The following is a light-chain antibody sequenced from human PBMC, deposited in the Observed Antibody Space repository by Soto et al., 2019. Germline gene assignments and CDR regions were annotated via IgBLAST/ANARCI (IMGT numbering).Light chain of an antibody. CDR3: HQRSNWPYT. J-gene: IGKJ2*01. CDR2: DAS. V-gene: IGKV3-11*01. CDR1: QSVTSY. Sequence: EIVLTQSPATLSLSPGERPTLSCRVSQSVTSYLAWYQQKPGQAPRLLIYDASNRATGIPARFSGSGSGTDFTLTISSLEPEDFAVYYCHQRSNWPYTFGQGTKLEIK.